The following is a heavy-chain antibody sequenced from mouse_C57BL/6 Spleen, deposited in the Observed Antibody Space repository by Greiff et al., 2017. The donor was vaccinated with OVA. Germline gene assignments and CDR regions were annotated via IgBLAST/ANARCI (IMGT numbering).Heavy chain of an antibody. V-gene: IGHV1-50*01. D-gene: IGHD4-1*01. CDR3: ARTGTR. CDR1: GYTFTSYW. CDR2: IDPSDSYT. Sequence: VQLQQPGAELVKPGASVKLSCKASGYTFTSYWMQWVKQRPGQGLEWIGEIDPSDSYTNYNQKFKGKATLTVDTSSSTAYMQLSSLTSEDSAVYYCARTGTRWGQGTTLTVSS. J-gene: IGHJ2*01.